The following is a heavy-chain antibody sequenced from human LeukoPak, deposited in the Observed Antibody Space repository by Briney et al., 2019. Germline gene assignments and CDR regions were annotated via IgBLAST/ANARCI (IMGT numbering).Heavy chain of an antibody. CDR2: INSDGTGT. D-gene: IGHD1-26*01. CDR1: GFTFSSYW. Sequence: GGSLRLSCAASGFTFSSYWMHWVRQAPGKGPVWVSRINSDGTGTMYADSVKGRFTISRDNSKNTLYLQMNSLRAEDTAVYYCAKLARGSSGFDFWGQGTLVTVSS. J-gene: IGHJ4*02. CDR3: AKLARGSSGFDF. V-gene: IGHV3-74*03.